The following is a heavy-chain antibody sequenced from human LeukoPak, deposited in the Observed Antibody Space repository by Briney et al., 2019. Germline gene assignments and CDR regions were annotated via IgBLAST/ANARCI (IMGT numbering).Heavy chain of an antibody. CDR1: DGSINSYY. J-gene: IGHJ6*02. Sequence: PSETLSLTCSVSDGSINSYYWNWIRRPPGKGLEWIGYIYYNGNTNYGPSLKSRVTMSVDTSKNLFSLKVSSVTAADTAVYYCARGRSNYYGMDVWGQGTTVTVSS. CDR2: IYYNGNT. V-gene: IGHV4-59*01. D-gene: IGHD1-26*01. CDR3: ARGRSNYYGMDV.